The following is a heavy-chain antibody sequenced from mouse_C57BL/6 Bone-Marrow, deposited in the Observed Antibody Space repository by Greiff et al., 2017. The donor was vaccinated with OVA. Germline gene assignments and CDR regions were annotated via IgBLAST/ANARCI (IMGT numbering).Heavy chain of an antibody. CDR2: IDPSDSYT. D-gene: IGHD2-10*01. V-gene: IGHV1-50*01. J-gene: IGHJ2*01. CDR3: ARFLLPYFDY. CDR1: GYTFTSYW. Sequence: QVQLQQPGAELVKPGASVKLSCKASGYTFTSYWMQWVKQRPGQGLEWIGEIDPSDSYTNYNQKFKGKATLTVDTSSSTAYMQLSSLTSEDSAVYYCARFLLPYFDYWGQGTTLTVSS.